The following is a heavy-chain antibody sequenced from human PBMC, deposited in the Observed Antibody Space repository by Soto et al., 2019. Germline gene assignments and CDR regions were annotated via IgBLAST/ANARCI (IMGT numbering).Heavy chain of an antibody. CDR1: GYPFTDLY. CDR3: ARDNYGTLDY. Sequence: AAVKVSCKPSGYPFTDLYIHWVRQAPGLGLEWMGWIDPRSGASRKTQRFQGRFTMTRDTSTNTVYMELSSLRSDDTAVYFCARDNYGTLDYWGQGTLVTVSS. CDR2: IDPRSGAS. V-gene: IGHV1-2*02. J-gene: IGHJ4*02. D-gene: IGHD3-10*01.